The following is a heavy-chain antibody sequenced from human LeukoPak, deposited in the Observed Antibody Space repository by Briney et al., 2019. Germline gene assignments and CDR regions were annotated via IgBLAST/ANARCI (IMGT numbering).Heavy chain of an antibody. CDR2: ISGSGGST. D-gene: IGHD3-16*01. Sequence: PGGSLRLSCAASGFTFSSYGMSWVRQAPGEGLEWVSLISGSGGSTYYADSVKGRFTISRDNSKNTLYLQMNSLRAEDTAVFYCAKDRDDYVWGSYLGAFDIWGQGTMVTVSS. CDR1: GFTFSSYG. V-gene: IGHV3-23*01. J-gene: IGHJ3*02. CDR3: AKDRDDYVWGSYLGAFDI.